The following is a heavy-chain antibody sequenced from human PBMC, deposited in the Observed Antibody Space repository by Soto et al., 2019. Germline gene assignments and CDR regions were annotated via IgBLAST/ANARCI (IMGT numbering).Heavy chain of an antibody. CDR2: ISPLFGTT. D-gene: IGHD6-13*01. J-gene: IGHJ5*02. CDR1: GGTFSTYS. V-gene: IGHV1-69*01. Sequence: QMQLVQSGAEVRMPGSSVRVSCKASGGTFSTYSINWVRQAPGQGLEWMGGISPLFGTTNYAQKFKGRVNITADESTSTAYMELSSLRADDAAVYYCARVATHGSSWYFWFDPWGQGPLVTVS. CDR3: ARVATHGSSWYFWFDP.